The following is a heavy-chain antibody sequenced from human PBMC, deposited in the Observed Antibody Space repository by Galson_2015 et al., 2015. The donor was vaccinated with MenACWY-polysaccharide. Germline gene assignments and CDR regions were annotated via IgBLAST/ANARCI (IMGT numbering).Heavy chain of an antibody. V-gene: IGHV3-23*01. CDR3: LVVPGGNYRAMDV. CDR1: GFTFSSYA. J-gene: IGHJ6*02. D-gene: IGHD2-2*01. Sequence: SLRLSCAASGFTFSSYAMSWGRQAPGKGLGWGAAISGRGGTTYYADSVKGRFTISRDNSKNMVYLQMNSLRAEGTAVYYSLVVPGGNYRAMDVWGQGTTVTVSS. CDR2: ISGRGGTT.